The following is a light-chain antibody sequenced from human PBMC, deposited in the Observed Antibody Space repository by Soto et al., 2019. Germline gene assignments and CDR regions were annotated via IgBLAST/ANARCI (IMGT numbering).Light chain of an antibody. CDR1: QSVRGSY. CDR2: GAA. CDR3: QQREHWPPIT. Sequence: EMAVTQFPGSLCLSPGEKATPSCRARQSVRGSYLAWYQQKPGQAPRLLIFGAASRATGIPDRFSGRGSGTDFTLTISSLEPEDFAVYYCQQREHWPPITFGQGTRLEIK. J-gene: IGKJ5*01. V-gene: IGKV3D-20*02.